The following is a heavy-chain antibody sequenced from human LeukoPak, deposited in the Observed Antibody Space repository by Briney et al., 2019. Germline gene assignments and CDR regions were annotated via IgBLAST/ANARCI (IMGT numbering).Heavy chain of an antibody. CDR3: TRRGYEYYDSSGYYSSDY. Sequence: AGGSLRLSCAASGFTFNGSAMHWVRQASGKGLEWVGRIRSKANSYATAYAASVKGRFTISRDDSKNTAYLQMNSLKTEDTAVYYCTRRGYEYYDSSGYYSSDYWGQGTLVTVSS. CDR2: IRSKANSYAT. CDR1: GFTFNGSA. J-gene: IGHJ4*02. D-gene: IGHD3-22*01. V-gene: IGHV3-73*01.